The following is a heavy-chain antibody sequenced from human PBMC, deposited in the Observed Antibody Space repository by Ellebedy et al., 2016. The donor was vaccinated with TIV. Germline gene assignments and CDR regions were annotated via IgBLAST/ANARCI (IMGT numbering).Heavy chain of an antibody. CDR1: GYSFTTYV. CDR2: INAGNGDT. J-gene: IGHJ5*02. V-gene: IGHV1-3*01. Sequence: AASVKVSCKASGYSFTTYVMNWVRQAHGQRLEWMGLINAGNGDTKYSQKLQGRVTITRDTAASTTYMELSSLRSEDTAVYYCAREIDRNQGRWLDPWGQGTLVTVSS. CDR3: AREIDRNQGRWLDP. D-gene: IGHD1-14*01.